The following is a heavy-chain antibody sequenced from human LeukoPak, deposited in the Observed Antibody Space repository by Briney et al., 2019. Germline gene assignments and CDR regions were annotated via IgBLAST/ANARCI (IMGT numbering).Heavy chain of an antibody. J-gene: IGHJ4*02. D-gene: IGHD3-10*01. Sequence: GASVKVSCKASGYTFTSYYMHWVRQAPGQGLEWMGIINPSGGSTSYAQKFQGRVTMTRDTSASTVYMELSSLRSEDTAVYYCARVRELLWFGGDLDYWGQGTLVTVSS. CDR2: INPSGGST. CDR3: ARVRELLWFGGDLDY. CDR1: GYTFTSYY. V-gene: IGHV1-46*01.